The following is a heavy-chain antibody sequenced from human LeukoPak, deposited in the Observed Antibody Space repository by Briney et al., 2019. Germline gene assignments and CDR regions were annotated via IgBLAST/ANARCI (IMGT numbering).Heavy chain of an antibody. CDR1: GYTFTGYF. Sequence: RASVKVSCKASGYTFTGYFIHWVRQAPGQGLEWMGWINPNSGGTNYAQNLQGRVTMTRDTSISTAYMELSRLQCDDTAVYYCARSSIIAAAGPYYFHYWGQGTLVTVSS. D-gene: IGHD6-13*01. J-gene: IGHJ4*02. CDR2: INPNSGGT. V-gene: IGHV1-2*02. CDR3: ARSSIIAAAGPYYFHY.